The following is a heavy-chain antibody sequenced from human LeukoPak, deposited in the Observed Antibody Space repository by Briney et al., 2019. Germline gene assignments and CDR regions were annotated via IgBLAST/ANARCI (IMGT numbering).Heavy chain of an antibody. J-gene: IGHJ4*02. CDR1: GFTFSSYG. D-gene: IGHD6-13*01. Sequence: PGGSLRLSCAASGFTFSSYGMHWVRQAPGKGLEWVAVISYDGSDNYYADSVKGRFTISRDNSKNTLYLQMNSLRADDTAVYYCAKDRDLAAAGYYFDYWGQGTLVTVSS. CDR3: AKDRDLAAAGYYFDY. V-gene: IGHV3-30*18. CDR2: ISYDGSDN.